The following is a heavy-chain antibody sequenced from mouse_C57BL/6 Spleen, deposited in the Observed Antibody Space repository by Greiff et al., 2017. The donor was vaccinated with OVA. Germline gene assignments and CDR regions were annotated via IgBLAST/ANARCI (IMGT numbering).Heavy chain of an antibody. CDR1: GYTFTDYY. CDR3: ARGYGSSYGYFDV. D-gene: IGHD1-1*01. CDR2: INPNHGGT. Sequence: EVQLQQSGPELVKPGASVKISCKASGYTFTDYYMNWVKQSHGKSLEWIGDINPNHGGTSYNQKFKGKATLTVDKSSSTAYMELRSLTSEDSAVYYCARGYGSSYGYFDVWGTGTTVTVSS. V-gene: IGHV1-26*01. J-gene: IGHJ1*03.